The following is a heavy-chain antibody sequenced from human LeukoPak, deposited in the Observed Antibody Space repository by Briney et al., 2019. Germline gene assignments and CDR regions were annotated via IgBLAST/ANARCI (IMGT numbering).Heavy chain of an antibody. CDR3: ARDKNDFWSGYSPY. V-gene: IGHV3-48*01. J-gene: IGHJ4*02. Sequence: PGGSLRLSCAASGFTFSSYSMNWVRQAPGKGLERVSYISSSSSTIYYADSVKGRFTISRDNAKNSLYLQMNSLRAEDTAVYYCARDKNDFWSGYSPYWGQGTLVTVSS. CDR1: GFTFSSYS. CDR2: ISSSSSTI. D-gene: IGHD3-3*01.